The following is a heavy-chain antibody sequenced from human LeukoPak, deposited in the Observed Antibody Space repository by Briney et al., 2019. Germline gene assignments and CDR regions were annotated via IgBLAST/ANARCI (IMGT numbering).Heavy chain of an antibody. CDR2: ISAYNGNT. CDR3: ATEDDSSGSITP. D-gene: IGHD3-22*01. CDR1: GYTFTGYY. J-gene: IGHJ5*02. Sequence: ASVKASCKASGYTFTGYYIHWMRQAPGQGLEWMGWISAYNGNTNYAQKLQGRVTMTTDTSTSTAYMELRSLRSDDTAVYYCATEDDSSGSITPWGQGTLVTVSS. V-gene: IGHV1-18*04.